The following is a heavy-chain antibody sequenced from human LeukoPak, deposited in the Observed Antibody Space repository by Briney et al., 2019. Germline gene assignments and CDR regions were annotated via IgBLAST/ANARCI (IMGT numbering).Heavy chain of an antibody. CDR1: GFTFSRHW. Sequence: GGSLRLSCVASGFTFSRHWMTRVRQAPGKGLEWLANINPDGGDKFYVDSVKGRFTMSRDNDWNILYLQMDSLRADDTAVYYCARLKGTTSVFDYWGQGTLVTVSS. CDR2: INPDGGDK. J-gene: IGHJ4*02. D-gene: IGHD4-17*01. V-gene: IGHV3-7*03. CDR3: ARLKGTTSVFDY.